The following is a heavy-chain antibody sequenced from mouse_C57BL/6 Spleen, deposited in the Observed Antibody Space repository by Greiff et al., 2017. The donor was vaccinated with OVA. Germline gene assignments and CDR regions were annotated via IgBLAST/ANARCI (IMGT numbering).Heavy chain of an antibody. D-gene: IGHD5-1*01. CDR2: IRNKANNHAT. CDR3: TQLSTLYYFDY. Sequence: EVKVEESGGGLVQPGGSMKLSCAASGFTFSDAWMDWVRQSPEKGLEWVAEIRNKANNHATYYAESVKGRFTISRDDSKSSVYLQMNSLRAEDTGIYYCTQLSTLYYFDYWGQGTTLTVSS. J-gene: IGHJ2*01. CDR1: GFTFSDAW. V-gene: IGHV6-6*01.